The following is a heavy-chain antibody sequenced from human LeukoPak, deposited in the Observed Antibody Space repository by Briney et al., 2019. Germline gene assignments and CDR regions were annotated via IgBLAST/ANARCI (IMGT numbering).Heavy chain of an antibody. J-gene: IGHJ4*02. CDR3: ARGRPHGNDY. V-gene: IGHV3-7*01. CDR1: GFIFTNYF. Sequence: GGSLRLSCAASGFIFTNYFMSWVRQAPGKGLEWVASIKHDGSEKYYVDSVRGRFSISRDNAKNTLYLQMNSLGVEDTAVYYCARGRPHGNDYWGQGTLVTVSS. D-gene: IGHD4-23*01. CDR2: IKHDGSEK.